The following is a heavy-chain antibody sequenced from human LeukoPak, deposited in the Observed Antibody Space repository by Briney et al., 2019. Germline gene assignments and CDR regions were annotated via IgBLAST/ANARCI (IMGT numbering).Heavy chain of an antibody. CDR2: INPSGGST. J-gene: IGHJ4*02. Sequence: GASVKVSCKASGYTFTSYYMHWVRQAPGQGLEWMGIINPSGGSTSYAQKFQGRVTMTRDTSTSTVYMELSSLRSEDTAVYYCARDLVVGATSDFIDYWGQGTLVTVSS. V-gene: IGHV1-46*01. D-gene: IGHD1-26*01. CDR1: GYTFTSYY. CDR3: ARDLVVGATSDFIDY.